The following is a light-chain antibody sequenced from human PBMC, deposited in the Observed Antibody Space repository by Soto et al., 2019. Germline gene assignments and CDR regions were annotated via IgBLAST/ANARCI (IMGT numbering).Light chain of an antibody. CDR3: SSYTTSNTRQIV. CDR2: DVS. Sequence: QSVLTQPASVSGSPGQSITISCTGNSSEVGGYNYVSWYQHHPGKAPKLMIYDVSNRPSGVSNRFSGSKSGNTASLTISGLQPEDEADYYCSSYTTSNTRQIVLGTGTKVTVL. V-gene: IGLV2-14*03. J-gene: IGLJ1*01. CDR1: SSEVGGYNY.